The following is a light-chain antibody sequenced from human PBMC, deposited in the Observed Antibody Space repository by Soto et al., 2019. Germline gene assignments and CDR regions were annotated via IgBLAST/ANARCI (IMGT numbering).Light chain of an antibody. CDR2: DVS. Sequence: QSALTQPASVSGSPGQSITISCTGTTSDVGGYNYVSWYQHHPGKAPELMIYDVSTRPSGVSNRFSGSKSGNTASLTISGLQAEDEADYYCSSYASSSTLLFGGGTKVTVL. V-gene: IGLV2-14*03. CDR1: TSDVGGYNY. J-gene: IGLJ2*01. CDR3: SSYASSSTLL.